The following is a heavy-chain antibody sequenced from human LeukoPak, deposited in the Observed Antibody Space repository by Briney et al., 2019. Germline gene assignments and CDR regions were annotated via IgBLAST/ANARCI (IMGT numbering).Heavy chain of an antibody. CDR2: ISGYNGVT. J-gene: IGHJ4*02. CDR3: ARDRIGVAGTAPEY. CDR1: GYTFFSYG. Sequence: ASVKVSCKASGYTFFSYGISWVRQAPGQGLEWMGWISGYNGVTNYAQKLQGRVTMTTDTSTTTVYMELRSLRSDDTAVYYGARDRIGVAGTAPEYWGQGTLVTVSS. D-gene: IGHD6-19*01. V-gene: IGHV1-18*01.